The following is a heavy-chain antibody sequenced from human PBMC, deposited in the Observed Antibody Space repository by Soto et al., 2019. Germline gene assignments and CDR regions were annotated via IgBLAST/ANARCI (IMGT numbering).Heavy chain of an antibody. J-gene: IGHJ5*02. CDR1: GFAFTSSA. D-gene: IGHD3-10*01. CDR3: AATRGLWFGESHNWFDP. V-gene: IGHV1-58*01. Sequence: SVKVSCKASGFAFTSSAVQWVRQARGQRLEWIGWIVVGSGNTNYAQKFQERVTITRDMSTSTAYMELSSLRSEDTAVYYCAATRGLWFGESHNWFDPWGQGTLVTVSS. CDR2: IVVGSGNT.